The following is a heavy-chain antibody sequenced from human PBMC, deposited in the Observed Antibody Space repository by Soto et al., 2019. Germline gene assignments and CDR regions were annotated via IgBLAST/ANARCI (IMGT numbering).Heavy chain of an antibody. V-gene: IGHV1-69*13. CDR2: IIPIFGTA. CDR1: GGTFSSYA. J-gene: IGHJ3*02. Sequence: SVKVSCKASGGTFSSYAISWVRQAPGQGLEWMGGIIPIFGTANYAQKFQGRVTITADESTSTAYMELSSLRSEDTAVYYCARVSPADDAFDICGQGTMVTVSS. CDR3: ARVSPADDAFDI.